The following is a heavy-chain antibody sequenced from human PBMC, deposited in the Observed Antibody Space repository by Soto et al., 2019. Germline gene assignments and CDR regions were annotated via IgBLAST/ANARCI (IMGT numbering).Heavy chain of an antibody. Sequence: SETLSLTCTGSGGSISSGDYYWSWIRQPPGKGLEWIGYIYYSGSTYYNPSLKSRVTISVDTSKNQFSLKLSSVTAADTAVYYCARWLGYGPHFDYWGQGTLVTVSS. CDR1: GGSISSGDYY. J-gene: IGHJ4*02. D-gene: IGHD5-12*01. CDR2: IYYSGST. CDR3: ARWLGYGPHFDY. V-gene: IGHV4-30-4*01.